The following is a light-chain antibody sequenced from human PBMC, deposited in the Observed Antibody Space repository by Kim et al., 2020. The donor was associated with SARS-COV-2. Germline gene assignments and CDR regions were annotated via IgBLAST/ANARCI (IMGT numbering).Light chain of an antibody. CDR3: SSYTGSSTPV. J-gene: IGLJ2*01. V-gene: IGLV2-14*03. CDR2: DVS. CDR1: SSDVGGYNY. Sequence: GQSITISCTGTSSDVGGYNYVSWYQQQPGKAPKLMIYDVSNRPSGVSNRFSGSKSGNTASLTISGLQAEDEADYYCSSYTGSSTPVFGGGTQLTVL.